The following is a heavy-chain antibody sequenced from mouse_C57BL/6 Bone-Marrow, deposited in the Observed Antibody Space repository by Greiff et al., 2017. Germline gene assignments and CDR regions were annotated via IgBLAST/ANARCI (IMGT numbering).Heavy chain of an antibody. J-gene: IGHJ2*01. V-gene: IGHV3-6*01. CDR2: ISYDGSN. D-gene: IGHD4-1*01. Sequence: VQLKESGPGLVKPSQSLSLTCSVTGYSITSGYYWNWIRQFPGNKLEWMGYISYDGSNNYNPSLKNRISITRDTAKHQFFLKLNSVTTEDTATYYCAELGHFDYWGQGTTLTVSS. CDR3: AELGHFDY. CDR1: GYSITSGYY.